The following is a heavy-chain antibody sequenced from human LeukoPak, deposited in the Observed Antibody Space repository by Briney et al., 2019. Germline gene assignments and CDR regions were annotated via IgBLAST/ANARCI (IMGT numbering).Heavy chain of an antibody. CDR3: ARGSPPDY. Sequence: GGSLRLSCAASGFTFSNHPMSWVRQAPGKGLQWVSGISAGGGSTYYADSVKGRFTISRDNAKNSLYLQLNSLRAEDTAVYYCARGSPPDYWGQGTLVTVSS. CDR2: ISAGGGST. J-gene: IGHJ4*02. CDR1: GFTFSNHP. D-gene: IGHD2-15*01. V-gene: IGHV3-23*01.